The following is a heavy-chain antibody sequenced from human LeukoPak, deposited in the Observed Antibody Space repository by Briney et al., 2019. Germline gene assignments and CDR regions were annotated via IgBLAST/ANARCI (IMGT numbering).Heavy chain of an antibody. CDR3: ARGPRHYHYVWGSYRTLVYFDY. CDR2: INHSGST. CDR1: GGSFSGYY. J-gene: IGHJ4*02. Sequence: SETLSLTCAVYGGSFSGYYWSWIRQPPGKGLEWIGGINHSGSTNYNPSLKSRVTISVDTSKNQFSLKLSSVTAADTAVYYCARGPRHYHYVWGSYRTLVYFDYWGQGTLVTVSS. V-gene: IGHV4-34*01. D-gene: IGHD3-16*02.